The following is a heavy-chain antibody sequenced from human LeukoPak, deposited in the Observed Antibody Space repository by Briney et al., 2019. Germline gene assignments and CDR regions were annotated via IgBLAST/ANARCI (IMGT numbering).Heavy chain of an antibody. CDR2: INHSGST. CDR3: ARGCGSSWPRPLRWFDP. V-gene: IGHV4-34*01. CDR1: GGSFSGYY. J-gene: IGHJ5*02. D-gene: IGHD6-13*01. Sequence: XXTPSLTCAVXGGSFSGYYWSWIRQPPGKGLEWIGEINHSGSTNYNPSLKSRVTISVDTSKNQFSLKLSSVTAADTAVYYCARGCGSSWPRPLRWFDPWGQGTLVTVSS.